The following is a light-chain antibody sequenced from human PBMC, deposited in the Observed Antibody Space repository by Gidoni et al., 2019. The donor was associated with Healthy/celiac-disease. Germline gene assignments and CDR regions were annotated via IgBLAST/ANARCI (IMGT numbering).Light chain of an antibody. CDR3: QQLNSYPA. Sequence: DIQLTQSPSFLSASVGDRVTITCRASQGISSYLAWYQQKPGKAPKLLIYAASTLQSGVPSRFRGSGSGTEFTLTISSLQPEDFATYYCQQLNSYPAFGPGTKVEIK. CDR2: AAS. CDR1: QGISSY. V-gene: IGKV1-9*01. J-gene: IGKJ3*01.